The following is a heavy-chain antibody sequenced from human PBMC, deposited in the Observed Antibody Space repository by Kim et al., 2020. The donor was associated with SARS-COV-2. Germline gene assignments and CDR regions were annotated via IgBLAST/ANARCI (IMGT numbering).Heavy chain of an antibody. V-gene: IGHV4-39*07. CDR2: IYYSGST. CDR1: GGSISRSSYY. J-gene: IGHJ5*02. D-gene: IGHD4-17*01. Sequence: SETLSLTCTVSGGSISRSSYYWGWIRQPPGKGLEWIGRIYYSGSTYYNPSLKSRVTISVDTSKNQFSLKVSSVTAADTALYYCVREAPYDDYVELAMDWFDPWGQGTLVTVSS. CDR3: VREAPYDDYVELAMDWFDP.